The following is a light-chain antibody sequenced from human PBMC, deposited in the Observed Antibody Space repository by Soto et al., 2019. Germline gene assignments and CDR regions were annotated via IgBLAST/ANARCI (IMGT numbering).Light chain of an antibody. CDR1: QRVYSN. CDR2: GAS. V-gene: IGKV3-15*01. Sequence: ETLTSQSPDTLSVSPGESATLPCRASQRVYSNLAWYQQRPGQAPRLLIYGASTRATGVPARFSGRGSGTEFTLTISSLQSEDFAVYYCQQYTNWPPNTFGQGTRLEIK. J-gene: IGKJ5*01. CDR3: QQYTNWPPNT.